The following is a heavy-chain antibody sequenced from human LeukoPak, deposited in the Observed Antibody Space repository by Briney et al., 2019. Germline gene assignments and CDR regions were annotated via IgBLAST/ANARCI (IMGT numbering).Heavy chain of an antibody. J-gene: IGHJ4*01. D-gene: IGHD1-26*01. CDR3: ARDRRSGSYDY. Sequence: GGSLRLSCAASGFTFSSYWMSWVRQAPGKGLEWVANIKQDGSEKYYVDSVKGRFTISRDNAKHSLYLQMNSLRAEDTAAYYCARDRRSGSYDYWXXXTLVTVSS. CDR2: IKQDGSEK. CDR1: GFTFSSYW. V-gene: IGHV3-7*01.